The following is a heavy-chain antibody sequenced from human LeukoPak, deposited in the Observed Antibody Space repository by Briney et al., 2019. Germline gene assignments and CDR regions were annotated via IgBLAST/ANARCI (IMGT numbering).Heavy chain of an antibody. Sequence: GGSLRLSCAASGFTVSSNYMSWVRQAPGKGLEWVSVIYSGGSTYYADSVKGRFTISRDNSKNTLYLQMNSLRAEDTAVYYCARYNRGDPDAFDIWGQGTMVTVSS. CDR1: GFTVSSNY. CDR2: IYSGGST. V-gene: IGHV3-66*01. J-gene: IGHJ3*02. D-gene: IGHD1-14*01. CDR3: ARYNRGDPDAFDI.